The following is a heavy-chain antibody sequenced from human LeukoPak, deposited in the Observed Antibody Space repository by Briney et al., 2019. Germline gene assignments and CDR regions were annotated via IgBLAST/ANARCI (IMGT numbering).Heavy chain of an antibody. CDR2: ISSSSSTI. J-gene: IGHJ4*02. Sequence: PGGSLRLSCAASGFTFSSYSMNWVRQAPGKGLEWVSYISSSSSTIYYADSVKGRFTISRDNAKNSLYLQMNSLRAEDTAVCYCAWGETTVTTGGYFDYWGQGTLVTVSS. CDR3: AWGETTVTTGGYFDY. CDR1: GFTFSSYS. V-gene: IGHV3-48*04. D-gene: IGHD4-17*01.